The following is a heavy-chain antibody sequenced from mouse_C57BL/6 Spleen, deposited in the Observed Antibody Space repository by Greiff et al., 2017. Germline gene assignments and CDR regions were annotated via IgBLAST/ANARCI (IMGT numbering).Heavy chain of an antibody. Sequence: EVQVVESGGGLVKPGGSLKLSCAASGFTFSSYTMSWVRQTPEKRLEWVATISGGGGNTYYPDSVKGRFTISRDNAKNTLYLQMSSLRSEDTALYYCARQVYGNYLYYAMDYWGQGTSVTVSS. CDR2: ISGGGGNT. CDR3: ARQVYGNYLYYAMDY. D-gene: IGHD2-10*02. V-gene: IGHV5-9*01. J-gene: IGHJ4*01. CDR1: GFTFSSYT.